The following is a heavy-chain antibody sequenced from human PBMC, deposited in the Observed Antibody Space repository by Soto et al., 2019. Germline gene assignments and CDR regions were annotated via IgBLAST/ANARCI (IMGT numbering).Heavy chain of an antibody. D-gene: IGHD5-18*01. Sequence: QMQLVQSGPEVKKPGTSVKVSCKASGFTFTSSAMQWVRQARGQRLEWIGWIVVGSGNTNYAQKIQERVTNTRDMSTNTAHMELSRLGSEDTAGYYCAAGIVDTAMAGMDVWGQGTTVTVSS. V-gene: IGHV1-58*02. CDR2: IVVGSGNT. CDR1: GFTFTSSA. J-gene: IGHJ6*02. CDR3: AAGIVDTAMAGMDV.